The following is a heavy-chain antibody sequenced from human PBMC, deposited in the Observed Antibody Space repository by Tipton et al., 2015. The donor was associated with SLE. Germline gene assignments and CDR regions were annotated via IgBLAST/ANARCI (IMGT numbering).Heavy chain of an antibody. Sequence: TLSLTCTVSGGSISSYYWSWIRQPPGKGLEWIGYIYISGSTNYNPSLKSRVTISVDTSKNQFSLKLSSVTAADTAVYYCARGRGRASWFDPWGQGTLVTVLS. V-gene: IGHV4-59*01. J-gene: IGHJ5*02. D-gene: IGHD3-10*01. CDR1: GGSISSYY. CDR3: ARGRGRASWFDP. CDR2: IYISGST.